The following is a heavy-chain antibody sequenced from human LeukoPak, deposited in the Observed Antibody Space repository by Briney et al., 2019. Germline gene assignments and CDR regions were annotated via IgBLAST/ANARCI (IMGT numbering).Heavy chain of an antibody. Sequence: GGSLRLSCADSGFTFSRCWMHWVRQTPGKGLVWVSCISADGSVTRCADSVKGRFTISRDNTKSTLYLQMHSLRAEDTAVYYCAAAGGDGSRMGFDPWGQGTLVTVSS. CDR1: GFTFSRCW. D-gene: IGHD2-15*01. CDR3: AAAGGDGSRMGFDP. CDR2: ISADGSVT. V-gene: IGHV3-74*01. J-gene: IGHJ5*02.